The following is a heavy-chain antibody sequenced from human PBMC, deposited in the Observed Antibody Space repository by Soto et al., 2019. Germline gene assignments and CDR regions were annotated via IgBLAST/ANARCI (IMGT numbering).Heavy chain of an antibody. CDR1: GYTFSTYF. CDR2: ISPHNGNT. Sequence: HVQLVQSGGELKKPGASVKVSCNTSGYTFSTYFITWVRQAPGQGLEWMGWISPHNGNTNYAEKFQGRVTMTADTITKTAYMELRNLRIDDTAVYYCARDTGNSFDYWGQGTPVTVSS. J-gene: IGHJ4*02. CDR3: ARDTGNSFDY. V-gene: IGHV1-18*01.